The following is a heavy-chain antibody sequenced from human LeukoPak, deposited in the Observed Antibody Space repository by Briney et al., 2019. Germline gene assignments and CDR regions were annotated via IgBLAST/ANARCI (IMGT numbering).Heavy chain of an antibody. D-gene: IGHD6-13*01. Sequence: DPSETLSLTCTVSGGSISSYYWSWIRQPPGKGLEWIGYIYYSGSTNYNPSLKSRVTISVDTSKNQFSLKLSSVTAADTAVYYCARRSSWPYYFDYWGQGTLVTVSS. CDR2: IYYSGST. J-gene: IGHJ4*02. V-gene: IGHV4-59*08. CDR3: ARRSSWPYYFDY. CDR1: GGSISSYY.